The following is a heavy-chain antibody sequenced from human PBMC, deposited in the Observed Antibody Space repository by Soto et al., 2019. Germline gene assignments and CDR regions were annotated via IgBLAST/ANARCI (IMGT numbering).Heavy chain of an antibody. CDR1: GCTFRNYG. V-gene: IGHV1-69*13. Sequence: SVKVSCKASGCTFRNYGINWVRQAPGQGLEWMGGIIPMFGTANYAQNFLGRVTITADESTSTVYMELSSLRSEDTAVYYCARRATNDFDFWSGYYDFDYWGQGTLVTVSS. CDR3: ARRATNDFDFWSGYYDFDY. J-gene: IGHJ4*02. CDR2: IIPMFGTA. D-gene: IGHD3-3*01.